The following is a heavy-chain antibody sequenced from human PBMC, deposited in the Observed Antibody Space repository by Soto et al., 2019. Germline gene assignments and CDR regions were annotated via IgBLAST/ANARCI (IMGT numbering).Heavy chain of an antibody. CDR3: AKAFGIWSGYSDY. CDR1: GFLFSNYG. V-gene: IGHV3-30*18. J-gene: IGHJ4*02. CDR2: ISYDGSDE. D-gene: IGHD3-3*01. Sequence: QVQLVESGGGVGQPGRSPRLSCAASGFLFSNYGMHWVRQAPGKGLEWVAVISYDGSDEYYADSVKGRFTISRDKSTNTLYLQMNSLRAEDTAVYYCAKAFGIWSGYSDYWGQGTLVTVSS.